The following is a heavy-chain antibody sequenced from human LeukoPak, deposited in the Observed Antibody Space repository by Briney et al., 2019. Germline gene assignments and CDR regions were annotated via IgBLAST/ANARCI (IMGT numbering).Heavy chain of an antibody. J-gene: IGHJ4*02. D-gene: IGHD2-2*01. CDR1: GFTFSSYA. Sequence: GGSLRLSCAASGFTFSSYAMSWVRQAPGKVLEWVSAISGSGGSTYYADSVKGRFTISRDNSKNTLYLQMNSLRAEDTAVYYCAKALMVVPAATPFDYWGQGTLVTVSS. V-gene: IGHV3-23*01. CDR3: AKALMVVPAATPFDY. CDR2: ISGSGGST.